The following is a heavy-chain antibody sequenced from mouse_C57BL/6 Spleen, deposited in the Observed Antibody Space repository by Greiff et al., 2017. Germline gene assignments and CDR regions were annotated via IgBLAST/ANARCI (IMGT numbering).Heavy chain of an antibody. D-gene: IGHD1-1*01. CDR2: ISSGGSYT. CDR3: ARPGGDYGSSYWYFDV. Sequence: EVMLVESGGDLVKPGGSLKLSCAASGFTFSSYGMSWVRQTPDKRLEWVATISSGGSYTYYPDSVKGRFTISRDNAKNTLYLQMSSLKSEDTAMYYCARPGGDYGSSYWYFDVWGTGTTVTVSS. V-gene: IGHV5-6*01. J-gene: IGHJ1*03. CDR1: GFTFSSYG.